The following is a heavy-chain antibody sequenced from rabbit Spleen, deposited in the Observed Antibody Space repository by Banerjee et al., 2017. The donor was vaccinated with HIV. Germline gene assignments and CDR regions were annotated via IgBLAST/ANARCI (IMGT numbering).Heavy chain of an antibody. V-gene: IGHV1S43*01. Sequence: QQQLEESGGGLVKPGGTLTLTCKASGIDFSSYYDMCWVRQAPGKGLEWTGCIYSAGGSTWYASWVNGRLTISKTSSTTVTLQMTSLTAADTATYFCARDLVAVIGWNFSLWGQGTLVTVS. CDR3: ARDLVAVIGWNFSL. J-gene: IGHJ4*01. CDR2: IYSAGGST. D-gene: IGHD5-1*01. CDR1: GIDFSSYYD.